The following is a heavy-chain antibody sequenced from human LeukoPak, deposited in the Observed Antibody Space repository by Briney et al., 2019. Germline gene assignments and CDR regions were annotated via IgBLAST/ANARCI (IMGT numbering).Heavy chain of an antibody. CDR2: INPSGGST. Sequence: GASVKVSCKASGYTFTSYYMHWVRQAPGQGLEWMGIINPSGGSTTYAQKFQGRVTMTRDTSTSTVYMELSSLRSEDTAVYYCARETGMTPPNYYYYGMDVWGLGTTVTVSS. J-gene: IGHJ6*02. CDR1: GYTFTSYY. CDR3: ARETGMTPPNYYYYGMDV. V-gene: IGHV1-46*01. D-gene: IGHD1-14*01.